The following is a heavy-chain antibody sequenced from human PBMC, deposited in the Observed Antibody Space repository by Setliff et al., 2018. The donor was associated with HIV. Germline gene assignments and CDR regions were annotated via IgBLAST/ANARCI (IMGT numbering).Heavy chain of an antibody. CDR3: ARAAAGNTGPFDL. CDR2: IYHTGDT. CDR1: GYSISSGYY. Sequence: SETLSLTCVVSGYSISSGYYWAWIRQPPGKGLEWIGSIYHTGDTYYNPSLKSRVTMSVDTSKNQFSLKLTSVTASDTAVYYCARAAAGNTGPFDLWGQGSPVTVSS. V-gene: IGHV4-38-2*01. D-gene: IGHD4-17*01. J-gene: IGHJ4*02.